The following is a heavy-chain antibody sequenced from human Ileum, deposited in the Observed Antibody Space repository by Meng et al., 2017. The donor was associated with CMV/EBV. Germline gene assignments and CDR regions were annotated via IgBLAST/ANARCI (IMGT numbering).Heavy chain of an antibody. J-gene: IGHJ4*02. CDR1: GYTFSNYW. D-gene: IGHD3-16*02. V-gene: IGHV5-51*01. CDR3: ARLAGGGNYPFDY. Sequence: GGSLRLSCKGSGYTFSNYWIGWVRQMPGKGLEWMGIIYPGDSDTRYSPSFQGQVTMSADKSISTAYLQWSSLKASDTAIYYCARLAGGGNYPFDYWGQGTLVTVSS. CDR2: IYPGDSDT.